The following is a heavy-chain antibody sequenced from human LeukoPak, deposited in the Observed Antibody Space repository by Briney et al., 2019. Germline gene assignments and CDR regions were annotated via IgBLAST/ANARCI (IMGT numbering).Heavy chain of an antibody. V-gene: IGHV4-31*03. CDR2: IYYSGST. D-gene: IGHD3-3*01. J-gene: IGHJ4*02. CDR3: ARGPYYDFWSGYPFFDF. CDR1: GASITSGGYY. Sequence: KASETLSLTCTVSGASITSGGYYWSWIRQHPGKGLECIGYIYYSGSTYYNPSLKSRVTISVDTSKNQFSLELSSVTAADTAVYYCARGPYYDFWSGYPFFDFWGQGTLVTVSS.